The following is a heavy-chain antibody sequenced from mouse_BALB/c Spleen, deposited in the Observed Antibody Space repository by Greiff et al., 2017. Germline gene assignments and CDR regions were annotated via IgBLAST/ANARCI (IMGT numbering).Heavy chain of an antibody. CDR1: GYSITSDYA. V-gene: IGHV3-2*02. CDR2: ISYSVST. J-gene: IGHJ4*01. Sequence: EVKLMESGPGLVKPSQSLSLSCTVTGYSITSDYAWNWIRQFPGNKLEWMGYISYSVSTSYNPSLKSRISITRDTSKNQFFLQLNSVTTEDTATYYCARGGYAMDYWGQGTSVTVSS. CDR3: ARGGYAMDY.